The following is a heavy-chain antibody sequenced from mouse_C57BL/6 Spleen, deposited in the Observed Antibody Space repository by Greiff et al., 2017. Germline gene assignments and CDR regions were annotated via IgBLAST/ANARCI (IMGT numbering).Heavy chain of an antibody. D-gene: IGHD2-5*01. CDR3: AKAYYSNRYWYVDV. Sequence: LQESGPGLVKPSQSLSLTCSVTGYSITSGYYWNWIRQFPGNKLEWMGYISYDGSNNYNPSLTNRISINRDTSKNQLFLKLDSVTNEDTAKCYCAKAYYSNRYWYVDVWGTGTTVTVSS. J-gene: IGHJ1*03. CDR2: ISYDGSN. CDR1: GYSITSGYY. V-gene: IGHV3-6*01.